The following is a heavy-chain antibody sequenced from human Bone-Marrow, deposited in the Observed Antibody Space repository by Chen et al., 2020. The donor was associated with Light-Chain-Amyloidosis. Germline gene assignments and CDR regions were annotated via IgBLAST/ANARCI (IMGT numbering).Heavy chain of an antibody. CDR3: ARRRDGYNFDY. CDR2: IYRDDSDA. Sequence: YWIGWVRQMPGKGLEWMGVIYRDDSDARYSPSFEGQVTISADKSITTAYLQWRSLKASDTAMYYCARRRDGYNFDYWGQGTLVTVSS. D-gene: IGHD5-12*01. J-gene: IGHJ4*02. CDR1: YW. V-gene: IGHV5-51*01.